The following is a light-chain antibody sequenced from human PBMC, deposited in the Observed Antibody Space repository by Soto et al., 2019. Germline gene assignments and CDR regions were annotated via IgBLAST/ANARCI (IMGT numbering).Light chain of an antibody. V-gene: IGLV1-47*01. Sequence: QSVLTQPPSASGTPGQRVTISCSGSSSNIGSNYVYWYQQFPGTAPKLLIYRNNQRPSGVPDRFSGSKSGTSASLAISPLRSEDEADYHCATWDDSLFGWVFGGGTNVTVL. CDR3: ATWDDSLFGWV. J-gene: IGLJ3*02. CDR2: RNN. CDR1: SSNIGSNY.